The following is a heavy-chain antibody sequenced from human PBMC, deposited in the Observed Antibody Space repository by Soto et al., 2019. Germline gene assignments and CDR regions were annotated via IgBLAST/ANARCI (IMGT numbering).Heavy chain of an antibody. V-gene: IGHV3-30-3*01. CDR2: ISYDGSNK. CDR1: GFTFSSYA. J-gene: IGHJ3*02. D-gene: IGHD3-22*01. CDR3: ARDRAIVADDAFDI. Sequence: GGSLRLSCAASGFTFSSYAMHWVRQAPGKGLEWVAVISYDGSNKYYADSVKGRFTISRDNSKNTLYLQMNSLRAEDTAVYYCARDRAIVADDAFDIWGQGTMVTV.